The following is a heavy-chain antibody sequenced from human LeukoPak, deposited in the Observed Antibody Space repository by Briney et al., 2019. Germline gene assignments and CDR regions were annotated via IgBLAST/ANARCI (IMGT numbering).Heavy chain of an antibody. V-gene: IGHV4-39*07. Sequence: SETLSLTCTVSGGSISSSSYYWGWLRQPPGKGLEWLGSIYYSGSTYYNPSLKSRVTISVDTSKNQFSLKLSSVTAADTAVYYCARGPTYYGSGSYYYFDYWGQGTLVTVSS. CDR2: IYYSGST. CDR1: GGSISSSSYY. D-gene: IGHD3-10*01. J-gene: IGHJ4*02. CDR3: ARGPTYYGSGSYYYFDY.